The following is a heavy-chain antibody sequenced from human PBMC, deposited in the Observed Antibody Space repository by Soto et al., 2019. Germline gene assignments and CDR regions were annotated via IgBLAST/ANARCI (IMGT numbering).Heavy chain of an antibody. CDR1: GFSLSTSGVG. CDR2: IYWDDDK. J-gene: IGHJ4*02. Sequence: SGPTLVNPTQTLTLTCTFSGFSLSTSGVGVGWIRQPPGKALEWLALIYWDDDKRYSPSLNNRLTITKDTSKNQVVLTMTNVDPMDKATYYCAHGSDHFAYWGQGTLVTVSS. V-gene: IGHV2-5*02. CDR3: AHGSDHFAY.